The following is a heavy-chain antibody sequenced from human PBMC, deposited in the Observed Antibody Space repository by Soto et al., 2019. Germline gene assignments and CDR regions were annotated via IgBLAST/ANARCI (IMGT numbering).Heavy chain of an antibody. CDR1: GYTFTGYY. CDR3: ARDCFLGVVVGHYGMDV. D-gene: IGHD2-15*01. Sequence: GASVKVSCKASGYTFTGYYMHWVRQAPGQGLEWMGWINPNSGGTNYAQKFQGWVTMTRDTSISTAYMELSRLRSDDTAVYYCARDCFLGVVVGHYGMDVWGQGSTVPVSS. V-gene: IGHV1-2*04. J-gene: IGHJ6*02. CDR2: INPNSGGT.